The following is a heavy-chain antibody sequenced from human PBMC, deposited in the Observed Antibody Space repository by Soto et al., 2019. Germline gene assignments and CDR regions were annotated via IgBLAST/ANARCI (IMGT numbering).Heavy chain of an antibody. Sequence: QVQLQESGPGLVKPSETLSLTCTVSGGSISSYYWSWIRQPPGKGLEWIGYIYYSGITNYNPSLKSRVSISADTSKNQFSLKLSSVTAADTAVYYCARYKSNYYYGMDVWGQGTTVTVSS. V-gene: IGHV4-59*01. J-gene: IGHJ6*02. CDR3: ARYKSNYYYGMDV. D-gene: IGHD1-20*01. CDR2: IYYSGIT. CDR1: GGSISSYY.